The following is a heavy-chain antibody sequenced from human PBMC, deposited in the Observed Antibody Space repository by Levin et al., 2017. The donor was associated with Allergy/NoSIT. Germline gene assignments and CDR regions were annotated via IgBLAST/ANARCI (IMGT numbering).Heavy chain of an antibody. CDR2: INHSGST. J-gene: IGHJ6*02. V-gene: IGHV4-34*01. CDR1: GGSFSGYY. CDR3: ARGPLCTNGACYYGMDV. Sequence: GSLRLSCAVYGGSFSGYYWSWIRQPPGKGLEWIGEINHSGSTNYNPSLKSRVTISVDTSKNQFSLRLSSVTAADTAVYYCARGPLCTNGACYYGMDVWGQGTTVTVSS. D-gene: IGHD2-8*01.